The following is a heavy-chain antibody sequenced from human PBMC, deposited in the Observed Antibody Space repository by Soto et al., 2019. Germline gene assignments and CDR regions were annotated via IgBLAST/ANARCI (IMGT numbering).Heavy chain of an antibody. CDR1: GYPLARHG. J-gene: IGHJ4*02. CDR3: VRDRGYTYGELCDY. Sequence: QVQLVQSGAEGKKPGASVKVSCKASGYPLARHGISWVRQAPGQGLEWLGWVSLGNGNTKYARKVQGRVAMTADTSRSTAYMEMRSLRSDDTVIYYCVRDRGYTYGELCDYWGQGTLVTVSS. V-gene: IGHV1-18*04. CDR2: VSLGNGNT. D-gene: IGHD5-18*01.